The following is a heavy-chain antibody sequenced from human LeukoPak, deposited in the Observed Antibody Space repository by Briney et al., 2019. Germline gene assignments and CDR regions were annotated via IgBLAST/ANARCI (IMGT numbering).Heavy chain of an antibody. V-gene: IGHV1-2*02. CDR1: GVTFTGAY. CDR3: ARVLFNSGFDS. Sequence: ASVKVSCKVSGVTFTGAYMRWVRQAPGQGLEWMGWINPNSGETRYEQKFQGRVTMTRDTSIDTVHMELGSLTSDDTAVYYCARVLFNSGFDSWGQGTLVTVSS. J-gene: IGHJ5*01. CDR2: INPNSGET. D-gene: IGHD1-1*01.